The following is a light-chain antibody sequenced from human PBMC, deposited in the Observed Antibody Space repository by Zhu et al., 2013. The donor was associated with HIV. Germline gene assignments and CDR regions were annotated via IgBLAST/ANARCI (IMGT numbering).Light chain of an antibody. CDR2: AAS. CDR3: QQYHDWPFT. Sequence: EIVMTQSPATLSVSPGERATLSCRASQSVSSNLAWYQQKPGQAPRVFFYAASMRATGIPARFSGSGSGTEFTLTISSLQSEDFAVYYCQQYHDWPFTFGPGTKVDIK. J-gene: IGKJ3*01. V-gene: IGKV3-15*01. CDR1: QSVSSN.